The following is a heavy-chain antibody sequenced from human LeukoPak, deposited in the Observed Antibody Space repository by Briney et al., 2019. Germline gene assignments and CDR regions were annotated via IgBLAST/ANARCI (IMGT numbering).Heavy chain of an antibody. CDR3: ARLLDNDISGDPDTFDV. V-gene: IGHV4-59*11. D-gene: IGHD3-22*01. CDR1: GGSLRGHH. CDR2: VSYTGRT. Sequence: SETLSLTCTLSGGSLRGHHWRWIRQPPGKRLEWIGYVSYTGRTKYNPSLQSRITISIDTSKSQFSLKLTSVTSADTAVYSCARLLDNDISGDPDTFDVWGQGTTVIVSS. J-gene: IGHJ3*01.